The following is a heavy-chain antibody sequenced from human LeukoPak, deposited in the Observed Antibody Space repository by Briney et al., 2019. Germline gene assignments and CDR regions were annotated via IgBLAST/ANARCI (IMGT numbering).Heavy chain of an antibody. J-gene: IGHJ5*02. CDR2: INHSGST. CDR3: ARGEQWLANWFDP. Sequence: RASETLSLTCAVYGGSLSDYYWTWIRQPPGKGLQWIGEINHSGSTNCNPSLGSRVTISVDTSKNQFSLKLSSVTAADTAVYYCARGEQWLANWFDPWGQGTLVTVSS. CDR1: GGSLSDYY. V-gene: IGHV4-34*01. D-gene: IGHD6-19*01.